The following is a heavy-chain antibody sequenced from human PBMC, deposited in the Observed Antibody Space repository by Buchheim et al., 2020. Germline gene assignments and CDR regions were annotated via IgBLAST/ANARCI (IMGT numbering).Heavy chain of an antibody. Sequence: EVQLLESGGGLVQPGGSLRLSCAASGFTFSSYAMSWVRQAPGKGLEWVSAISGSGGSTYYADSVKGRFTISRGNSKNTLYLQMNSLRAEDTAVYYCAKDLYYDILTDQNWFDPWGQGTL. J-gene: IGHJ5*02. D-gene: IGHD3-9*01. CDR3: AKDLYYDILTDQNWFDP. CDR2: ISGSGGST. V-gene: IGHV3-23*01. CDR1: GFTFSSYA.